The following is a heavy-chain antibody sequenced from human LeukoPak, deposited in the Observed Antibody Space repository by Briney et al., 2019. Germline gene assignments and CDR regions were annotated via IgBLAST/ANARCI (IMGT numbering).Heavy chain of an antibody. D-gene: IGHD6-13*01. V-gene: IGHV1-3*01. CDR3: AKLAAAGHDFDY. Sequence: GGSLRLSCAASGFTFTSYAMHWVRQAPGQRLEWMGWINAGNGNTKYSQKFQGRVTITRDTSASTAYMELSSLRSEDTAVYYCAKLAAAGHDFDYWGQGTLVTVSS. J-gene: IGHJ4*02. CDR1: GFTFTSYA. CDR2: INAGNGNT.